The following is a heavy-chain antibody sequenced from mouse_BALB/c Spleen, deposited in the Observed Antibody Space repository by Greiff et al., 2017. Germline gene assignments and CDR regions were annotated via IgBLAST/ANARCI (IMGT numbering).Heavy chain of an antibody. CDR1: GFTFTDYY. V-gene: IGHV7-3*02. J-gene: IGHJ4*01. CDR3: ARDLSYAMDY. CDR2: IRNKANGYTT. Sequence: EVKLMESGGGLVQPGGSLRLSCATSGFTFTDYYMSWVRQPPGKALEWLGFIRNKANGYTTEYSASVKGRFTISRDNSQSILYLQMNTLRAEDSATYYCARDLSYAMDYWGQGTSVTVSS.